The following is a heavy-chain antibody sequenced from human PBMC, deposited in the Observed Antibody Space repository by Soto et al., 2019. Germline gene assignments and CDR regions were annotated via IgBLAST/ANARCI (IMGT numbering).Heavy chain of an antibody. J-gene: IGHJ5*02. CDR3: AREVVDGSSLWLDP. Sequence: ASGMISCKVSGFTFSTNDSNWVRQPLGQCLEWMGWMNANVDATDSPQEFKGRVTMTWNASISTAYMELSNLKSDDTAVYYCAREVVDGSSLWLDPWGQGTLVTVSS. D-gene: IGHD3-10*01. CDR2: MNANVDAT. V-gene: IGHV1-8*01. CDR1: GFTFSTND.